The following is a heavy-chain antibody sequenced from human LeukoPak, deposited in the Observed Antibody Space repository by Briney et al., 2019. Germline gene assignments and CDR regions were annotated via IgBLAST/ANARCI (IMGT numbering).Heavy chain of an antibody. CDR3: ATTYYYDSSGYYTFDY. J-gene: IGHJ4*02. V-gene: IGHV3-64*01. Sequence: PGGSLRLSCAASGFTFSSYAMHWVRQAPGKGLEYVSAISSNGGSTYYANSVKGRFTISRDNSKNTLYLQMGSLRAEDTAVYYCATTYYYDSSGYYTFDYWGQGTLVTVSS. D-gene: IGHD3-22*01. CDR1: GFTFSSYA. CDR2: ISSNGGST.